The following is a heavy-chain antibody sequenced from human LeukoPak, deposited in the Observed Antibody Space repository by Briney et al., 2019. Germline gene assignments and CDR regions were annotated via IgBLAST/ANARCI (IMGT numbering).Heavy chain of an antibody. CDR3: ARLAKVESRSLAHYFDS. CDR2: IYYTGGT. J-gene: IGHJ4*02. CDR1: GASISPDH. Sequence: SETLSLTCTVSGASISPDHWSWIRQPPGKGLEFIGYIYYTGGTNYNPSLKSRVTISVDTSKNQFSLKLISVTAADTAVYRCARLAKVESRSLAHYFDSWGQGALVTVSS. D-gene: IGHD1-26*01. V-gene: IGHV4-59*01.